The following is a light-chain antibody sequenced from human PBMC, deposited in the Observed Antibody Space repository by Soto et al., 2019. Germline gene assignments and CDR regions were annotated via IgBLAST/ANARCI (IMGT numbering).Light chain of an antibody. V-gene: IGKV1-39*01. Sequence: DIQMTQSPSSLSASVGDRVTITCRASQSISSYLNWYQQKPGKAPKVLISGASSLQSGVPLRFSGSGSGTDFTLTISSLQPDDFATYYCQQYNSYPWTFGQGTKVEIK. CDR2: GAS. CDR3: QQYNSYPWT. J-gene: IGKJ1*01. CDR1: QSISSY.